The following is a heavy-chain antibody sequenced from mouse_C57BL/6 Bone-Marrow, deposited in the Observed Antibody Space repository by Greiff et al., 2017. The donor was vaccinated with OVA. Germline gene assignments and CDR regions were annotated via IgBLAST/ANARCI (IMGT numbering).Heavy chain of an antibody. Sequence: EVQLQQSGPVLVKPGASVKMSCKASGYTFTDYYMNWVKQSHGKSLEWIGVINPYNGGTSYNQKFKGKATLTVDKSSSTAYMELNSLTSEDSAVYYCARAYYSNWFAYWGQGTLVTVSA. V-gene: IGHV1-19*01. CDR3: ARAYYSNWFAY. D-gene: IGHD2-5*01. CDR1: GYTFTDYY. CDR2: INPYNGGT. J-gene: IGHJ3*01.